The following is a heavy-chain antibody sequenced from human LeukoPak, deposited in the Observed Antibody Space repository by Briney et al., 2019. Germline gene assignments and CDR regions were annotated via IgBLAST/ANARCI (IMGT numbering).Heavy chain of an antibody. D-gene: IGHD2-8*01. V-gene: IGHV4-59*01. J-gene: IGHJ6*03. CDR3: ARDRDCTNGVCYGDYYYMDV. Sequence: PSETLSLTCTVSGGSISSYYWSCIRQPPGKGLEWIGYIYYSGSTNYNPSLKSRVTISVDTSKNQFSLKLSSVTAADTAVYYCARDRDCTNGVCYGDYYYMDVWGKGTTVTVSS. CDR2: IYYSGST. CDR1: GGSISSYY.